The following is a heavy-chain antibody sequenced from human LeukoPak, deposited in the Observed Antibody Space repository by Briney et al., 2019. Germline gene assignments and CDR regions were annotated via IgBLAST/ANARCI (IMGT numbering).Heavy chain of an antibody. CDR1: GFTVSDNY. V-gene: IGHV3-53*01. CDR3: ARDAPQVPAAGVLAS. J-gene: IGHJ5*02. Sequence: GGSLRLSRAASGFTVSDNYMSWVRQAPGKGLEWVSVMYSGGDTYYADSVKGRFTFSRDISKNTLYLQMNGLRTEDTAMYYCARDAPQVPAAGVLASWGQGTLVTVSS. D-gene: IGHD6-13*01. CDR2: MYSGGDT.